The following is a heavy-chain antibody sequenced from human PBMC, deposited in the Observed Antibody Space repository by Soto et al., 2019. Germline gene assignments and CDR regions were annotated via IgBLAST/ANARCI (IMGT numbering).Heavy chain of an antibody. D-gene: IGHD2-15*01. Sequence: ASVKVSCKASGYTFTSYGISWVRQAPGQGLEWMGWISAYNGNTNYAQKLQGRVTMTTDTSTSTAYMELRSLRSDDTAVYYCARDQDVVVVADDAFDIWGQGTMVTVSS. CDR3: ARDQDVVVVADDAFDI. J-gene: IGHJ3*02. CDR2: ISAYNGNT. V-gene: IGHV1-18*01. CDR1: GYTFTSYG.